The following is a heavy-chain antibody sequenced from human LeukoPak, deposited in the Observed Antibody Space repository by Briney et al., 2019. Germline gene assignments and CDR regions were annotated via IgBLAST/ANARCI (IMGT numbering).Heavy chain of an antibody. Sequence: GASVKVSCKASGYTFTSYGISWVRQAPGQGLEWMGWISAYNGNTNYAQKLQGRVTMTTDTSTSTAYMELRSLRSDDTAVYYCARDKYYYDSSGYYGNFDYWGQGTLVTVSS. CDR1: GYTFTSYG. J-gene: IGHJ4*02. D-gene: IGHD3-22*01. V-gene: IGHV1-18*01. CDR2: ISAYNGNT. CDR3: ARDKYYYDSSGYYGNFDY.